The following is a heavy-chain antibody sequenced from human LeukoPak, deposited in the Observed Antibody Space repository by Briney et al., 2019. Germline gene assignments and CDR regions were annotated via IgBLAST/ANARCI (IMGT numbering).Heavy chain of an antibody. V-gene: IGHV3-33*01. CDR1: GFTFSSYG. CDR2: IWYDGSNK. D-gene: IGHD6-19*01. CDR3: ARGGASGWYQGDFDY. Sequence: GRSLRLSCAASGFTFSSYGMHWVRQAPGKGLEWVAVIWYDGSNKYYADSVKGRFTISRDNSKNTLYLQMNSLRAEDTAVYYCARGGASGWYQGDFDYWGQGTLVTVSS. J-gene: IGHJ4*02.